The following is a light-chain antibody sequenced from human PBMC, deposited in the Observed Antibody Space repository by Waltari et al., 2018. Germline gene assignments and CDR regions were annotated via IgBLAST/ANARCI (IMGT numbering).Light chain of an antibody. J-gene: IGLJ2*01. CDR1: SSAVGGDNY. CDR2: DVS. CDR3: CSYAGGYTMA. V-gene: IGLV2-11*01. Sequence: QSALSQPRSVSGSPGQSVPISCPGTSSAVGGDNYFLWHQTPPGKAPKLIIFDVSDRPSGVPDRFSGSKSGNTASLTISGLQAEDEADYFCCSYAGGYTMAVGGGTKLTVL.